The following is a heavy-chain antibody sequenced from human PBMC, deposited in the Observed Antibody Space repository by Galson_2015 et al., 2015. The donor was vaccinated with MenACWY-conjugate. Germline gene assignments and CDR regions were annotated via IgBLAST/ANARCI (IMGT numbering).Heavy chain of an antibody. V-gene: IGHV3-11*05. CDR1: GFTFSDYY. CDR2: ISSSSSYK. D-gene: IGHD5-18*01. Sequence: SLRLSCAASGFTFSDYYMRWIRQAPGKGLEWVSYISSSSSYKNYADSVKGRFTISRDNAKNSLYLQMNSLRAEDTAVYYCAKGRLVDTAMEFDYWGQGTLVTVSS. J-gene: IGHJ4*02. CDR3: AKGRLVDTAMEFDY.